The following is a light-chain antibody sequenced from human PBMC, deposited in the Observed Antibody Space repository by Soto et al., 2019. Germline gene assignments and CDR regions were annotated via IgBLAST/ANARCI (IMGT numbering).Light chain of an antibody. Sequence: DVVMTQSPLSLPVTLGQPASSSCRSSQSLVYRDGITYLNWFQQRPGQSPRRLIYKVSDRDSGVPVRFSGRASGTYFTLKISRVEAEDVGVYFCLQYAHWPLTFGPGTRVDIK. CDR2: KVS. V-gene: IGKV2-30*01. CDR3: LQYAHWPLT. J-gene: IGKJ3*01. CDR1: QSLVYRDGITY.